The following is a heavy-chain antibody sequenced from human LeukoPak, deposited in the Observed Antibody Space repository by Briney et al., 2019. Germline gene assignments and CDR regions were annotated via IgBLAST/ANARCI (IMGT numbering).Heavy chain of an antibody. V-gene: IGHV1-24*01. J-gene: IGHJ4*02. CDR2: FDPEDSKI. CDR3: VIGKEGHVYSAQYYLDS. CDR1: GHTLTELP. D-gene: IGHD2-15*01. Sequence: ALVKVSCKVSGHTLTELPIHWMRQTPRVGLEWMGGFDPEDSKIIYAQNFQGRLTMAEDTSTNTTYMELRNLSSDDSATYYCVIGKEGHVYSAQYYLDSWGQGTLVIVSA.